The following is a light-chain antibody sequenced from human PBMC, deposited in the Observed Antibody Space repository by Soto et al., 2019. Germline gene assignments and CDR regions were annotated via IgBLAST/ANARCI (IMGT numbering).Light chain of an antibody. CDR1: SSNIGAEYD. J-gene: IGLJ1*01. V-gene: IGLV1-40*01. CDR3: QSYDSSLTTLV. Sequence: QSVLTQPPSVSVAPGQRVAISCTGSSSNIGAEYDVHWYQQLPGTAPKRLIYGDNNRPSGVPDRFSGSKSGTSASLAITGLQPEDEADYYCQSYDSSLTTLVFGTGTKVT. CDR2: GDN.